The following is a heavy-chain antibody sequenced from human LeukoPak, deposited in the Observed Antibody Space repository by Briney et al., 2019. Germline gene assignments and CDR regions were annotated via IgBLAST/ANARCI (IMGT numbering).Heavy chain of an antibody. D-gene: IGHD2-15*01. CDR3: AGDRPIVVVVAANYYYYYYGMDV. J-gene: IGHJ6*04. CDR2: TYYRSKWYN. Sequence: SQTLSLTCAISGDSVSSNSAAWNWIRQSPSRGLEWLGRTYYRSKWYNDYAVSVKSRITINPDTSKNQFSLQLNSVTPEDTAVYYCAGDRPIVVVVAANYYYYYYGMDVWGKGTTVTVSS. V-gene: IGHV6-1*01. CDR1: GDSVSSNSAA.